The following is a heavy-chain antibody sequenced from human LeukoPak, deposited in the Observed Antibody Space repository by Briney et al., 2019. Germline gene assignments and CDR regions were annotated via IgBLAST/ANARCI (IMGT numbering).Heavy chain of an antibody. Sequence: SVKVSCKASGGTFSSYAISWLRQAPGQGLEWMGRIIPILGIANYAQKFQGRVTITADKSTSTAYMELSSLRSEDTAVYYCARVEDTYYYYGLDVWGQGTTVTVSS. CDR1: GGTFSSYA. CDR2: IIPILGIA. CDR3: ARVEDTYYYYGLDV. V-gene: IGHV1-69*04. J-gene: IGHJ6*02. D-gene: IGHD5-18*01.